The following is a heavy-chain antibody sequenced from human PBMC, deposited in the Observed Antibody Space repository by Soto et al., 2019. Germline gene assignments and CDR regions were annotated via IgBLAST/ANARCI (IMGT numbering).Heavy chain of an antibody. CDR1: GYTLTELS. CDR2: FDPEDGET. CDR3: ATDLTYSSSHDADY. V-gene: IGHV1-24*01. Sequence: ASVKVSCKVSGYTLTELSMHWVRQAPGKGLEWMGGFDPEDGETIYAQKFQGRVTMTEDTSTDTAYMELSSLRSEDTAVYYCATDLTYSSSHDADYWGQGTLVTVSS. J-gene: IGHJ4*02. D-gene: IGHD6-6*01.